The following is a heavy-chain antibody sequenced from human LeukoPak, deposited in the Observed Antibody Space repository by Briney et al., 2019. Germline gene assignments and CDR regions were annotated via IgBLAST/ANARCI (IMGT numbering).Heavy chain of an antibody. CDR2: IHPGDSDT. D-gene: IGHD6-19*01. J-gene: IGHJ4*02. Sequence: HGESLKISCKGSGYSFTSYWIGWVRQMPGKGLEWMGIIHPGDSDTRYSPSFQGQVTISADKSISTAYLQWSSLKASDTAMYYCARRAVAGVYYFDYWGQGTLVTVSS. CDR1: GYSFTSYW. CDR3: ARRAVAGVYYFDY. V-gene: IGHV5-51*01.